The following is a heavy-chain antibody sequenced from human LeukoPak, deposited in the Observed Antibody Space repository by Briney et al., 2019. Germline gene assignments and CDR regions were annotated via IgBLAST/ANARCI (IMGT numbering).Heavy chain of an antibody. Sequence: GGSLRLSCVGSGFSFSTYGMTWVRQAPGKGLEWVSSVSSSGETTYYADSVKGRFTISRDNSKNTLYLQMSSLRAEDTAVYYCAKGTYYYDSSGYYGGYYFDYWGQGTLVTVSS. CDR1: GFSFSTYG. D-gene: IGHD3-22*01. CDR3: AKGTYYYDSSGYYGGYYFDY. CDR2: VSSSGETT. J-gene: IGHJ4*02. V-gene: IGHV3-23*01.